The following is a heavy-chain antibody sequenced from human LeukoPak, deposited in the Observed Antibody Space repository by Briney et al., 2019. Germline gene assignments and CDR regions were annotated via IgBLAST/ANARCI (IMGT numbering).Heavy chain of an antibody. J-gene: IGHJ5*02. V-gene: IGHV3-23*01. CDR2: ISGSGGGT. D-gene: IGHD3-9*01. CDR1: GFTFSSYA. Sequence: GGPLRLSCAASGFTFSSYAMTWPRQAPGKGLEWVSAISGSGGGTDYADSVKGRFTISRDNSNNTLYPQMNSLRADDAAVYYCTKDKYYEILTGYPNGFDAWGQGTLVTVSS. CDR3: TKDKYYEILTGYPNGFDA.